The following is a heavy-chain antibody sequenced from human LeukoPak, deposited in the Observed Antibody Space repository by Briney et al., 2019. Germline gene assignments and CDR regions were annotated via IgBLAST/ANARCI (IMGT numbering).Heavy chain of an antibody. CDR1: GFTFSTYG. Sequence: GGSLRLSCAASGFTFSTYGMHWVRQAPGKGLEWVAFIRYDGRNKYYADSVKGRFTISRDNSKNTLCLQMNSLRAEDTAVYYCARVLHRRNYDSSVYYGYWGQGTLVTVSS. D-gene: IGHD3-22*01. CDR3: ARVLHRRNYDSSVYYGY. CDR2: IRYDGRNK. V-gene: IGHV3-30*02. J-gene: IGHJ4*02.